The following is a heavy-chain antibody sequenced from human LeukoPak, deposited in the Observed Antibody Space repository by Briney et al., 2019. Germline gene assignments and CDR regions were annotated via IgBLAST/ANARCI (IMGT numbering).Heavy chain of an antibody. CDR3: AKGSYYDSSGSFYFDY. V-gene: IGHV3-23*01. Sequence: GGSLRLSCAASGFTFSSYAMSWVRQDPGKGLEWVSGISGSGDNTYYADSVKGRFTISRDNSKNTLYVQVNSLGTEDTAAYYCAKGSYYDSSGSFYFDYWGQGTLVTVSS. J-gene: IGHJ4*02. CDR1: GFTFSSYA. CDR2: ISGSGDNT. D-gene: IGHD3-22*01.